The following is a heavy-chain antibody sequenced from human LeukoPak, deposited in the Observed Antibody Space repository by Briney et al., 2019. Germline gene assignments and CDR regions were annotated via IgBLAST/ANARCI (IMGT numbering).Heavy chain of an antibody. D-gene: IGHD3-10*01. CDR3: ARLYYYGSGSPRPPFDC. CDR2: IYHSGST. Sequence: SETLSLTCAVSGGSISSSNWWSWVRQPPGKGLEWIGEIYHSGSTNYNPSLKSRVTISVDKSKNQFSLKLSSVTAADTAVYYCARLYYYGSGSPRPPFDCWGQGTLVTVSS. CDR1: GGSISSSNW. J-gene: IGHJ4*02. V-gene: IGHV4-4*02.